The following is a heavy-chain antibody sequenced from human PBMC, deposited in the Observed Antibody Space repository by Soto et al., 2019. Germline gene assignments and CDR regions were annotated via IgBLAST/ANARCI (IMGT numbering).Heavy chain of an antibody. CDR1: GFTFDDYA. V-gene: IGHV3-9*01. CDR2: ISWNSGSI. CDR3: AKDKGSSGWYNDY. D-gene: IGHD6-19*01. Sequence: GGSLRLSCAASGFTFDDYAMHWVRQAPGKGLEWVSGISWNSGSIGYVDSVKGRFTISRDNAKNSLYLQMNSLRAEDTALYYCAKDKGSSGWYNDYWGQGTLVTVSS. J-gene: IGHJ4*02.